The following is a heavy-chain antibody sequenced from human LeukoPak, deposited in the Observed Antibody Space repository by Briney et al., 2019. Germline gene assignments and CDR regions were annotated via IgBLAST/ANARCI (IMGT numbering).Heavy chain of an antibody. CDR2: IYYSGST. CDR3: ARVRLGEYIDY. J-gene: IGHJ4*02. V-gene: IGHV4-39*07. D-gene: IGHD3-16*01. Sequence: SETLSLTCTVSGGSISSSNYYWGWIRQPPGKGLEWIGSIYYSGSTYYNPSLKSRVTISVDTSKNQFSLKLSSVTAADTAVYYCARVRLGEYIDYWGQGTLVTVSS. CDR1: GGSISSSNYY.